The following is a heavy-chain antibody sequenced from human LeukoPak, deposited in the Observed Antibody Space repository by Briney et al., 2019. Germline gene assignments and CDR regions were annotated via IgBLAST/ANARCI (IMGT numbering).Heavy chain of an antibody. V-gene: IGHV3-33*01. CDR1: GFTFSNFG. CDR2: IWYDGSNK. CDR3: ARALWSGPVYYGMDV. D-gene: IGHD3-10*01. J-gene: IGHJ6*02. Sequence: GGSLRLSCAASGFTFSNFGMHWVRQAPGKGLEWVAVIWYDGSNKYYVDSVKGRFTVSRDDSKNTVYLQMNSLRAEDTAVYYCARALWSGPVYYGMDVWGQGTTVTVSS.